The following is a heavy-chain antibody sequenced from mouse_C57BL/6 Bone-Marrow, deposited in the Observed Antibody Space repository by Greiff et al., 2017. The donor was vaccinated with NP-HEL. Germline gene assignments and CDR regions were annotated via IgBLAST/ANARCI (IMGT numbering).Heavy chain of an antibody. V-gene: IGHV1-81*01. J-gene: IGHJ1*03. Sequence: QVQLKQSGAELARPGASVKLSCKASGYTFTSYGISWVKQRTGQGLEWIGEIYPRSGNTYYNEKFKGKATLTADKSSSTAYMELRSLTSEDSAVYFCAKGGGGYFDVWGTGTTVTVSS. CDR1: GYTFTSYG. CDR2: IYPRSGNT. CDR3: AKGGGGYFDV.